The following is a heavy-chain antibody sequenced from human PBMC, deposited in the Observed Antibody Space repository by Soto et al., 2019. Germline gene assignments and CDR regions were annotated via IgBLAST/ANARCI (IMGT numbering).Heavy chain of an antibody. CDR3: AKDPTGRYCSGGSCYVGAFDI. D-gene: IGHD2-15*01. CDR1: GFTFDDYA. J-gene: IGHJ3*02. V-gene: IGHV3-9*01. CDR2: ISWNSGSI. Sequence: DVQLVESGGGLVQPGRSLRLSCAASGFTFDDYAMHWVRQAPGKGLEWVSGISWNSGSIGYADSVKGRFTISRDNAKNSLYLQMNSLRAEDTALYYCAKDPTGRYCSGGSCYVGAFDIWGQGTMVTVSS.